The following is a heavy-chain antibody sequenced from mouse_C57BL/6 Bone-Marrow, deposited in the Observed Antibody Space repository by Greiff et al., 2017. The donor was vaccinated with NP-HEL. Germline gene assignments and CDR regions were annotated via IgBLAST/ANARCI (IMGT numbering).Heavy chain of an antibody. CDR2: IDPSDSYT. D-gene: IGHD1-1*01. Sequence: VQLQQSGAELVKPGASVKMSCKASGYTFTSYWMHWVKQRPGQGLEWIGVIDPSDSYTNYNQKFKGKATLTVDTSSSTAYMQLSSLTSEDSAVYYCASFITTARGFAYWGQGTLVTVSA. CDR3: ASFITTARGFAY. CDR1: GYTFTSYW. V-gene: IGHV1-59*01. J-gene: IGHJ3*01.